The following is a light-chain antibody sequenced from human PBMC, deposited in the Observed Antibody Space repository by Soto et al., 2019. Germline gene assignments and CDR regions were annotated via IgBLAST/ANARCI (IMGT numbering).Light chain of an antibody. CDR2: EGS. CDR3: CSYAGNSIYV. V-gene: IGLV2-23*01. CDR1: SSDVGSYNL. Sequence: QSVLTQPASVSGSPGQSITISCTGTSSDVGSYNLVSWYQQRPGKAPKVMIYEGSKRPSGVSNRFSASKSGTTASLTISGLQAEDEADYYCCSYAGNSIYVFGSGTKVTVL. J-gene: IGLJ1*01.